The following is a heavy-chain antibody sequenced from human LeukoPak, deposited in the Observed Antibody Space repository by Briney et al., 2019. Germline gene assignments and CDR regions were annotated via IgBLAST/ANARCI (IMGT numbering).Heavy chain of an antibody. V-gene: IGHV1-69*13. J-gene: IGHJ5*02. CDR2: IIPIFGTA. CDR3: ARDKVGTMIVGNNWFDP. Sequence: SVKVSCKASGGTFSSYAISWVRQAPGQRLEWMGGIIPIFGTANYAQKFQGRVTITADESTSTAYMELSSLRSEDTAVYYCARDKVGTMIVGNNWFDPWGQGTLVTVSS. D-gene: IGHD3-22*01. CDR1: GGTFSSYA.